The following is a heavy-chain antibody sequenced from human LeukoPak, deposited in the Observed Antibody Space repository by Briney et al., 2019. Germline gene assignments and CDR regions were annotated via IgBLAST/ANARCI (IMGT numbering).Heavy chain of an antibody. J-gene: IGHJ4*02. CDR1: GFTFSNYA. V-gene: IGHV3-23*01. CDR2: ISGSGSAT. CDR3: AKDVGHGDYFYYFDQ. D-gene: IGHD4-17*01. Sequence: PGGSLRLSCAASGFTFSNYAMSWVRQAPGKGLEWVSCISGSGSATFYGDSVRGRFTIFRDNSKNTLYLQMNSLRAEDTAVYYCAKDVGHGDYFYYFDQWGQGTLVIVSS.